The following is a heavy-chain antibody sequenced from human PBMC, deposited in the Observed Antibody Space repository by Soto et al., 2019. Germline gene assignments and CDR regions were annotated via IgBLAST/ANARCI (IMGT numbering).Heavy chain of an antibody. CDR1: GYTFTSYY. CDR3: ARDLPPLDY. V-gene: IGHV1-18*01. Sequence: QVQLVQSGAEVKKPGASVKVSCKASGYTFTSYYITWVRQAPGQGREGMGWISAYNSNTSYAQKLQGRVTMTTATSTSTAYMELRSLTSDATAVYYRARDLPPLDYWGQGTLVTVSS. J-gene: IGHJ4*02. CDR2: ISAYNSNT.